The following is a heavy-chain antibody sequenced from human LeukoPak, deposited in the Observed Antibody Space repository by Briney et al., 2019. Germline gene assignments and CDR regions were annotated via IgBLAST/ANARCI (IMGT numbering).Heavy chain of an antibody. CDR1: GYTFTDYY. D-gene: IGHD2-2*01. Sequence: GASVKVSCKASGYTFTDYYIQWVRQAPGQGLEWVGWSLPRSGDTYYAQRFHGRVAMTTDTSINTAYMELSRLKPDDTGVYFCARPPRDLVSAAPFPSWGQGPLVTVSS. J-gene: IGHJ1*01. CDR2: SLPRSGDT. CDR3: ARPPRDLVSAAPFPS. V-gene: IGHV1-2*02.